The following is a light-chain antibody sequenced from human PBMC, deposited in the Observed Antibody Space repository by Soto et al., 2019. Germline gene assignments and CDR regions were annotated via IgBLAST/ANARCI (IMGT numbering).Light chain of an antibody. CDR1: QSVSTN. V-gene: IGKV3-11*01. CDR3: QQRSNWIT. CDR2: YAS. J-gene: IGKJ5*01. Sequence: EIVMTQSPATLSVSPGERATLSCRASQSVSTNLAWYQHKPGQAPRLLIYYASNRATGIPARFSGSGSGTDFALTISSLEPEDFAVYYCQQRSNWITFGQGTRLEIK.